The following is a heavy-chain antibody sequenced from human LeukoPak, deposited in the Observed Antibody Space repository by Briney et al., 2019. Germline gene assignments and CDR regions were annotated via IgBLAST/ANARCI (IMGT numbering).Heavy chain of an antibody. J-gene: IGHJ4*02. V-gene: IGHV3-23*01. CDR3: ANLDSYYYGSRSPFDY. Sequence: GGSLRLSCAASGFTFSSYAMSWVRQAPGKGLEWVSAISGSGGSTYYADSVKGRFTISRDHSKNTLYLQMNSLRAEDTALYYCANLDSYYYGSRSPFDYWGQGTLVTVSS. D-gene: IGHD3-10*01. CDR1: GFTFSSYA. CDR2: ISGSGGST.